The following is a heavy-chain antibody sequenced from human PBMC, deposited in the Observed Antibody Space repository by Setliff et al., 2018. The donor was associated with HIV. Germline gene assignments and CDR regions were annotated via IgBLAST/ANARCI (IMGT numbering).Heavy chain of an antibody. V-gene: IGHV3-15*01. CDR1: GITFGNAW. J-gene: IGHJ4*02. CDR3: TTGTRLVD. CDR2: IKSKADGGAT. Sequence: GESLKISCAVSGITFGNAWMSWVRQAPGKGLEWVGRIKSKADGGATDYAAPVKGRFSISRDDSKNTLYLQMNSLKIEDTAVYYCTTGTRLVDWGQGALVTVSS. D-gene: IGHD2-21*01.